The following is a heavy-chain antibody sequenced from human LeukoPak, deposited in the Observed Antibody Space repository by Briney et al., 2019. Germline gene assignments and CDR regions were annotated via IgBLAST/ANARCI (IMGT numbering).Heavy chain of an antibody. D-gene: IGHD3-22*01. CDR3: ARAGYYYDSSGYPNGMDV. J-gene: IGHJ6*01. CDR2: MNPNSGNT. CDR1: GYTFTSYD. Sequence: ASVKVSCKASGYTFTSYDINWVRQATGQGLEWMGWMNPNSGNTGYAQKFQGRVTMTRNTSISTAYMEPSSLRSEDTAVYYCARAGYYYDSSGYPNGMDVWGQGTTVTVSS. V-gene: IGHV1-8*01.